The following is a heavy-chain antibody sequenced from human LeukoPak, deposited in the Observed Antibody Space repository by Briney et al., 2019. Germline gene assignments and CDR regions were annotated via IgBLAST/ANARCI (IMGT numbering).Heavy chain of an antibody. CDR3: VRDRGTYRPIDY. Sequence: GGSLRLSCGACGFTFSIHAMSWVRQARGEGVEWVSGISASSANTFYAGSVKGRFVISRDNSRNTLFLQMNSLRADDTAIYYCVRDRGTYRPIDYGGQGTLVTVSS. V-gene: IGHV3-23*01. CDR2: ISASSANT. J-gene: IGHJ4*02. D-gene: IGHD1-26*01. CDR1: GFTFSIHA.